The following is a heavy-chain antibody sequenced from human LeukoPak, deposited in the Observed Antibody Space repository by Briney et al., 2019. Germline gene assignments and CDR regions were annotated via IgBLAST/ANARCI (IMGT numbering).Heavy chain of an antibody. J-gene: IGHJ4*02. CDR3: ARDLDPMTDLEDYYDSSGYIFDY. CDR2: IIPIFGTA. V-gene: IGHV1-69*01. D-gene: IGHD3-22*01. CDR1: GGTFSSYA. Sequence: SVKVSCKASGGTFSSYAISWVRQAPGQGLEWMGGIIPIFGTANYAQKFQGRVTITADESTSTAYMELSSLRSEDTAVYYCARDLDPMTDLEDYYDSSGYIFDYWGQGTLVTVSS.